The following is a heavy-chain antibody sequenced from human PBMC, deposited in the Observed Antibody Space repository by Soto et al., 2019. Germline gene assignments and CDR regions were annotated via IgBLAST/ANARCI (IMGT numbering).Heavy chain of an antibody. CDR2: IWYDGSNK. D-gene: IGHD3-22*01. Sequence: GSLRLSCAASGFTFSSYGMHWVRQAPGKGPEWVAVIWYDGSNKYYADSVKGRFTIFRDNSKNTLYLQMNSLRAEDTAVYYCARANYYDSSGYADYWGQGTLVTVSS. CDR3: ARANYYDSSGYADY. CDR1: GFTFSSYG. J-gene: IGHJ4*02. V-gene: IGHV3-33*01.